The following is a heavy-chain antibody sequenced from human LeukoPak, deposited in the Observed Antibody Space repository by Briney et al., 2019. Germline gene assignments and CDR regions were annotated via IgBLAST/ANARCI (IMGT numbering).Heavy chain of an antibody. CDR3: ARDGDGYNFDY. CDR2: VTRDGSGT. V-gene: IGHV3-74*01. CDR1: GFTFSGYW. Sequence: PGGSLRLSCAASGFTFSGYWMHWVRQAPGKGLVWVSRVTRDGSGTNYADSVKGRFTISRDNGKNTLYLQMNSLRAEDTAVYYCARDGDGYNFDYWGQGTLVTVSS. D-gene: IGHD5-24*01. J-gene: IGHJ4*02.